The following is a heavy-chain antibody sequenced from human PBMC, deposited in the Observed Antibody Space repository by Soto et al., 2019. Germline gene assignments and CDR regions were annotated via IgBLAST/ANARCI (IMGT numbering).Heavy chain of an antibody. V-gene: IGHV4-39*01. CDR3: ARARQYYDCELDP. D-gene: IGHD3-22*01. Sequence: SETLSLTCTVSGGSISSSSYYWGWISQPPGKGLEWIGTIYYSGSTYYNPSLKSRVTISVDTSKKQFSLNLSSVTAADTAVYYCARARQYYDCELDPWGQGTLVTVSS. J-gene: IGHJ5*02. CDR2: IYYSGST. CDR1: GGSISSSSYY.